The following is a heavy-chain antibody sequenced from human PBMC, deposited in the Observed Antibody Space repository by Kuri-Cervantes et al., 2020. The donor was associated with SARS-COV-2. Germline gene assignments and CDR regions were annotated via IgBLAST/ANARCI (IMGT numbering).Heavy chain of an antibody. CDR2: ISGSGGST. Sequence: GGSLRLSCTASGFIFSDYYMTWIRQAPGKGLEWVSAISGSGGSTYYADSVKGRFTISRDNSKNTLYLQMNSLRAEDTAVYYCAKDLVGVTYDAFDIWGQGTMVTVSS. V-gene: IGHV3-23*01. J-gene: IGHJ3*02. CDR1: GFIFSDYY. D-gene: IGHD1-26*01. CDR3: AKDLVGVTYDAFDI.